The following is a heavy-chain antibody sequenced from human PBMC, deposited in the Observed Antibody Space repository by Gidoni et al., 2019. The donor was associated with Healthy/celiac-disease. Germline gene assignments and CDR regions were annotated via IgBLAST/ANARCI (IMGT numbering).Heavy chain of an antibody. D-gene: IGHD3-9*01. V-gene: IGHV3-21*01. CDR3: ATRGRYFDWLMDPFDY. J-gene: IGHJ4*02. Sequence: EVQLVESGGGLVKPGGSRRRSCAASGFTFSSYSMNWVRQAPGKGLELVSSISSSSSYIYYADSVKGRFTISRDNAKNSLYLQMSSLRAEDTAVYYCATRGRYFDWLMDPFDYWGQGTLVTVSS. CDR1: GFTFSSYS. CDR2: ISSSSSYI.